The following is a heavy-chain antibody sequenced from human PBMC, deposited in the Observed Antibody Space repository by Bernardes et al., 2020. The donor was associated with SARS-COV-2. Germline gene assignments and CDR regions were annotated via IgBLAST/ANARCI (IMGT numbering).Heavy chain of an antibody. V-gene: IGHV5-10-1*01. J-gene: IGHJ5*02. CDR1: GYNFTTSW. D-gene: IGHD2-2*01. Sequence: GESLKISCKGSGYNFTTSWITWVRQMPGKGLEWMGRIDPIDSYTTYSPSFQGHVTLSADKSIDTAYLQWSSLKASDSAIYYCARHGGRRYCSNTRCEGWFDRWGQGTLVTVTS. CDR3: ARHGGRRYCSNTRCEGWFDR. CDR2: IDPIDSYT.